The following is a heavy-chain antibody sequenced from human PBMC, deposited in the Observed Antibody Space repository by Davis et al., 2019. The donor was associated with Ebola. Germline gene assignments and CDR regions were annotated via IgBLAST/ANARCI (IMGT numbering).Heavy chain of an antibody. CDR2: IIPILGIA. V-gene: IGHV1-69*04. CDR1: GGTFSSYA. J-gene: IGHJ6*02. D-gene: IGHD2-15*01. CDR3: ARGDVVVAATIYYYYGMDV. Sequence: AASVKVSCKASGGTFSSYAISWVRQAPGQGLEWMGRIIPILGIANYAQKFQGRVTITADKSTSTAYMELSSLRSEDTAVYYCARGDVVVAATIYYYYGMDVWGQGTTVIVSS.